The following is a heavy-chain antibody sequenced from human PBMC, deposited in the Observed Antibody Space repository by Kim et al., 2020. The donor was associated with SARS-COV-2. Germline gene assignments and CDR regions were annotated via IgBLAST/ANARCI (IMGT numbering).Heavy chain of an antibody. D-gene: IGHD3-3*01. J-gene: IGHJ6*02. Sequence: ASVKVSCKASGYTFTSYAMHWVRQAPGQRLEWMGWINAGNGNTKYSQKFQGRVTITRDTSASTAYMELSSLRSEDTAVYYCARVSGAHYDFWSGPLYGMDVWGQGTTVTVSS. CDR1: GYTFTSYA. CDR2: INAGNGNT. V-gene: IGHV1-3*01. CDR3: ARVSGAHYDFWSGPLYGMDV.